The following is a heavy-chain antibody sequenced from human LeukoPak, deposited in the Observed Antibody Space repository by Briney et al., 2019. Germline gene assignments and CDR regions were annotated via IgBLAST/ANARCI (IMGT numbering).Heavy chain of an antibody. D-gene: IGHD2-8*01. CDR1: GGSITSTNW. CDR2: VSLSGLT. J-gene: IGHJ4*02. Sequence: SGTLSLTCGVSGGSITSTNWWSWVRLPPGQGLEWIGEVSLSGLTNYNPSLSSRVIMALDTSKNHLSLHLTSVTAADTAVYYCSRENGAFSPFGYWGQGYLVTVLS. V-gene: IGHV4-4*02. CDR3: SRENGAFSPFGY.